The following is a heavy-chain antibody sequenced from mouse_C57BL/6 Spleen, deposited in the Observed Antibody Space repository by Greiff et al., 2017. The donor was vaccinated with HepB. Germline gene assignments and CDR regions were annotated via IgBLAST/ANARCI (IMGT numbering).Heavy chain of an antibody. V-gene: IGHV5-16*01. CDR2: INYDGSST. CDR1: GFTFSDYY. CDR3: ARESNYYFDY. J-gene: IGHJ2*01. D-gene: IGHD2-5*01. Sequence: EVKLMESEGGLVQPGRSMKLSCTASGFTFSDYYMAWVRQVPEKGLEWVANINYDGSSTYYLDSLKSRFIISRDNAKNILYLQMSSLKSEDTATYYCARESNYYFDYWGQGTTLTVSS.